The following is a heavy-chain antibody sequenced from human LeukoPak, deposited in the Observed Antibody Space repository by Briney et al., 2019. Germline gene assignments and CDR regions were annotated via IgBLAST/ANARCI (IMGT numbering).Heavy chain of an antibody. CDR1: GFTFSSYG. CDR3: AKDRCLYCSGGSCYDY. J-gene: IGHJ4*02. V-gene: IGHV3-30*02. D-gene: IGHD2-15*01. Sequence: GGSLRLSCAASGFTFSSYGMHWVRQAPGKGLEWVAFIRYDGSNKYYADSVKGRFTISRDNSKNTLYLQMNSLRAEDTAVYYCAKDRCLYCSGGSCYDYWGQGTLVTVSS. CDR2: IRYDGSNK.